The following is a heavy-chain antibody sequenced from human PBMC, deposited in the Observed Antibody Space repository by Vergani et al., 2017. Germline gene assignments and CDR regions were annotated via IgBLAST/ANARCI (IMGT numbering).Heavy chain of an antibody. J-gene: IGHJ4*02. V-gene: IGHV3-33*01. CDR2: IWYDGSKK. CDR3: ARAPAMRRGYYIEY. Sequence: QVQLVESGGGVVQPGRSLRLSCAASGFTFSSYGMHWVRQAPGKGLEWVAVIWYDGSKKYYADSVKGRFTISRDKSKNTLYLQMNSLRAEDTAVYYCARAPAMRRGYYIEYWGQGTLVTVSS. CDR1: GFTFSSYG.